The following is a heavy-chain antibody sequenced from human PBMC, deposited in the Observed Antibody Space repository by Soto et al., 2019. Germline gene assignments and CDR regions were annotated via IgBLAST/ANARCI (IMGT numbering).Heavy chain of an antibody. J-gene: IGHJ6*02. Sequence: SETLSLTCTVSGGSVSSGDYYWSWIRQPPGKGLEWIGHIYYSGSTSFNPSLKSRVTISVDTSKNQFSLKLSSVTAADTAVYYCARGLAVAGFYYYYGMDVWGQGTTVTVSS. D-gene: IGHD6-19*01. CDR2: IYYSGST. V-gene: IGHV4-61*08. CDR1: GGSVSSGDYY. CDR3: ARGLAVAGFYYYYGMDV.